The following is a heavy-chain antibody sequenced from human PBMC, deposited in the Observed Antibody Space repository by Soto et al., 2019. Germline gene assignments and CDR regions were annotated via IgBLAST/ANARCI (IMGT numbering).Heavy chain of an antibody. CDR1: GDSISSGYY. V-gene: IGHV4-38-2*01. D-gene: IGHD6-19*01. J-gene: IGHJ4*01. CDR3: ARVHVMVVAGSTFDY. CDR2: IYHGGTT. Sequence: SETMCLTCAVSGDSISSGYYWAWIRQPPGKGPEWIASIYHGGTTFYNPSLKSRITISVDTSNNQFSLKLTSVTAADTAVYYCARVHVMVVAGSTFDYWVHGTLVTVSS.